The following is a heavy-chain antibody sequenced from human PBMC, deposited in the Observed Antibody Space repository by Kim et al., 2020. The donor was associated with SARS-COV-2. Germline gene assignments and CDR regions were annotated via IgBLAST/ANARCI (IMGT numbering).Heavy chain of an antibody. CDR2: MNPDGSDR. CDR1: GFDFSSCV. V-gene: IGHV3-7*01. Sequence: GGSLRLSCAASGFDFSSCVMVWFRQAPGKGLEWVAYMNPDGSDRTYVDSVKGRFTISRDNAKKSLYLQMNSLRPDDTAVYYCARDPNWDPGWGQGTLVTVSS. CDR3: ARDPNWDPG. J-gene: IGHJ4*02. D-gene: IGHD7-27*01.